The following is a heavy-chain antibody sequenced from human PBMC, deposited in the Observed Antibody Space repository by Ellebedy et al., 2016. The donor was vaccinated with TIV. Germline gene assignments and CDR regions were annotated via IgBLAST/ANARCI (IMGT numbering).Heavy chain of an antibody. CDR3: ATREWQDPMDV. CDR1: GYPFFSYD. J-gene: IGHJ6*02. Sequence: ASVKVSXXTSGYPFFSYDINWVRQAAGQGLEWMGWMSPNSGNAGFAQKFQGRVTMTRNTSINTAYMELSNLRSEDTAVYYCATREWQDPMDVWGQGTTVTVSS. CDR2: MSPNSGNA. V-gene: IGHV1-8*01. D-gene: IGHD3-3*01.